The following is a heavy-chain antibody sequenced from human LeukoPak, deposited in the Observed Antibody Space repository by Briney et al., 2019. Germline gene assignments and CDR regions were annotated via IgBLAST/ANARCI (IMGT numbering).Heavy chain of an antibody. CDR3: ARSRGLDVHYYYYMDV. Sequence: PGGSLRLSCAASGFTFSSYAVHWVRQAPGKGLEYVSAITSDGGRTYYANSVKGRFTISRDNSKNTLYLQMGSLGAEDMAVYYCARSRGLDVHYYYYMDVWGKGTTVTVSS. V-gene: IGHV3-64*01. D-gene: IGHD3-10*01. CDR2: ITSDGGRT. CDR1: GFTFSSYA. J-gene: IGHJ6*03.